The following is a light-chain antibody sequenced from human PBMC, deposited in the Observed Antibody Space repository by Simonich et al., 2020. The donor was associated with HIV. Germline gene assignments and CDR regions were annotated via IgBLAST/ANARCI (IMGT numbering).Light chain of an antibody. CDR1: QRVSSN. CDR2: GAS. V-gene: IGKV3-20*01. Sequence: EIVMTQSPATLSVSPGERATLSCRASQRVSSNLAWYQQKRGQAPRLLIYGASSRPPGIPDRFTGSGSGTDFTLTISSLEPEDFAVYYCQQYGSSPLTFGGGTKVEIK. CDR3: QQYGSSPLT. J-gene: IGKJ4*01.